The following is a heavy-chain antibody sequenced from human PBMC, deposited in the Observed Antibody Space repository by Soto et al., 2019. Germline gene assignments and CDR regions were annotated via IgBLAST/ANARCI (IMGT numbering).Heavy chain of an antibody. J-gene: IGHJ4*02. CDR1: GYTFSSYA. CDR3: ARNLLGAGSYYDS. Sequence: QVQLVQSGAEEKKPGASVKVSCTASGYTFSSYAMHWVRQAPGQRLEGMGWINAGNGNTKYSQNFQGRLTITRDTSATTAYMELSSLRFEDTAVYCCARNLLGAGSYYDSWGQGTLVTISS. CDR2: INAGNGNT. D-gene: IGHD3-10*01. V-gene: IGHV1-3*05.